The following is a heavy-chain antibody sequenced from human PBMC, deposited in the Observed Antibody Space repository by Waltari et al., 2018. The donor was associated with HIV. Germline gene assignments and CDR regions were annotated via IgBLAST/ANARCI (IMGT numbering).Heavy chain of an antibody. V-gene: IGHV3-7*04. D-gene: IGHD3-10*01. Sequence: EVQLVESGGGLVQPGGSLRLTCAASGFTFSLSWMSWIGQAPGKGLEWVANIKQDGSEKYYVDSVNGRFTISRDNAENSLYLQMNSLRAEDTAVYYCARGGFYGSGSKVNWGQGTLVTVSS. CDR3: ARGGFYGSGSKVN. CDR1: GFTFSLSW. CDR2: IKQDGSEK. J-gene: IGHJ4*02.